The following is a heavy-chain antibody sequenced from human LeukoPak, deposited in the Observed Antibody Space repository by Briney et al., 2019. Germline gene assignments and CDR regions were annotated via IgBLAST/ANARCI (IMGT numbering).Heavy chain of an antibody. V-gene: IGHV3-30*18. Sequence: GGSLRLSCAASGFTFSIYGMLWVRQAPGKGLEWVAAISYDGSIEYYADSVKGRFTISRDNSKNTLYLPMNRLRAEDAAVYYCAKGVSYCSGGSCHASGAFDIWGQGTRVTVSS. CDR3: AKGVSYCSGGSCHASGAFDI. D-gene: IGHD2-15*01. CDR2: ISYDGSIE. J-gene: IGHJ3*02. CDR1: GFTFSIYG.